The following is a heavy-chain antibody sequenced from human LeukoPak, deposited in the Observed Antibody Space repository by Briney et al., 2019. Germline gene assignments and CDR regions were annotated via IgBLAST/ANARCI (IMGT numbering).Heavy chain of an antibody. CDR2: INSDGSST. D-gene: IGHD3-9*01. Sequence: GGSLRLSCAASGFTFSSNWMHWDRQAPGKGLVWVSRINSDGSSTSYADSVKGRFTISRDNAKNTLYLQMNSLRAEDTAVYYCTRERSSDWSVDWGQGTLVTVSS. CDR1: GFTFSSNW. V-gene: IGHV3-74*01. CDR3: TRERSSDWSVD. J-gene: IGHJ4*02.